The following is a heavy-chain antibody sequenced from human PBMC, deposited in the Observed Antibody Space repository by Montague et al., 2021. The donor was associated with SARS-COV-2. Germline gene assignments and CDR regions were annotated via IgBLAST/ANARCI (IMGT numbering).Heavy chain of an antibody. D-gene: IGHD3-22*01. Sequence: SETLSLTCTVSGGSITNNIDYWAWIRQPPGKGLEWIGSIYYTGNTXYNPSLKSRVTISVVTSKNHFTPKLSSVTAAETAVYYCARLKRYFDSSGSPSAFDFWGQGTKVTVSS. CDR2: IYYTGNT. CDR3: ARLKRYFDSSGSPSAFDF. V-gene: IGHV4-39*02. J-gene: IGHJ3*01. CDR1: GGSITNNIDY.